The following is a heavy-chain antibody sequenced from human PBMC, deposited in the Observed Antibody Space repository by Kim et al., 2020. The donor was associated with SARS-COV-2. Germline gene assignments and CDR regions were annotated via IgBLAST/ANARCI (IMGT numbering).Heavy chain of an antibody. Sequence: SETLSLTCTVSGGSVSSGSYYWSWIRQPPGKGLEWIGYIYYSGSTNYNPSLKSRVTISVDTSKNQFSLKLSSVTAADTAVYYCAVGYSYGYKGNDAFDIWGQGTMVTVSS. V-gene: IGHV4-61*01. CDR3: AVGYSYGYKGNDAFDI. D-gene: IGHD5-18*01. CDR1: GGSVSSGSYY. CDR2: IYYSGST. J-gene: IGHJ3*02.